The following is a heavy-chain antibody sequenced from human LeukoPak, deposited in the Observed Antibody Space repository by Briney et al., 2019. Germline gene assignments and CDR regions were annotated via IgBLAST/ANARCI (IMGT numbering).Heavy chain of an antibody. CDR2: ISGSGGST. J-gene: IGHJ4*02. CDR3: AKDPEIVGATDSDY. CDR1: GFIVSSNY. V-gene: IGHV3-23*01. D-gene: IGHD1-26*01. Sequence: PGGSLRLSCAASGFIVSSNYMSWVRQAPGKGLEWVSAISGSGGSTYYADSVKGRFTISRDNSKNTLYLQMNSLRAEDTAVYYCAKDPEIVGATDSDYWGQGTLVTVSS.